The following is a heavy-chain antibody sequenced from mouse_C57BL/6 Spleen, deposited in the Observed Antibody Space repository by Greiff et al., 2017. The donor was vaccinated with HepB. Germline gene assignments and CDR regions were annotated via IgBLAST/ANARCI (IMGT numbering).Heavy chain of an antibody. V-gene: IGHV5-17*01. CDR2: ISSGSSTI. Sequence: EVKLMESGGGLVKPGGSLKLSCAASGFTFSDYGMHWVRQAPEKGLEWVAYISSGSSTIYYADTVKGRFTISRDKAKNTLFLQMTSLRSEDTAMYYCATYYYGRNYWGQGTTLTVSS. CDR1: GFTFSDYG. J-gene: IGHJ2*01. CDR3: ATYYYGRNY. D-gene: IGHD1-1*01.